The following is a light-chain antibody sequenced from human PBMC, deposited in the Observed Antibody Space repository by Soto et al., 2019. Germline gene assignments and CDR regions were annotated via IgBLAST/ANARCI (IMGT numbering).Light chain of an antibody. Sequence: EIVLTQSPGTLSLSPGERATLSCRASQSLGASYLAWYQQKPGQAPRLLIYRTSNRASGIPDRFSGSGSGPDFTLTISRLEPEDFAVYYCHQYGRSPRTFGQGIKVEIK. CDR3: HQYGRSPRT. V-gene: IGKV3-20*01. CDR1: QSLGASY. CDR2: RTS. J-gene: IGKJ1*01.